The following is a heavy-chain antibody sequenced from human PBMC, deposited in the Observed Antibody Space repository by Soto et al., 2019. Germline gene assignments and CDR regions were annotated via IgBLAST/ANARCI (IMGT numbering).Heavy chain of an antibody. V-gene: IGHV1-46*01. J-gene: IGHJ6*02. D-gene: IGHD3-10*01. CDR3: ASDYGSGVEMDV. CDR2: FKPTGGGST. CDR1: GYTFSGYY. Sequence: QVQLVQSGAEVKKPGASVKLSCKPSGYTFSGYYVHWVRQAPGQGLEWLGVFKPTGGGSTSYAQRLQGRVTVTRDTATSTVYMDLGSLRFDDTAVCFCASDYGSGVEMDVWGQGTRVSVSS.